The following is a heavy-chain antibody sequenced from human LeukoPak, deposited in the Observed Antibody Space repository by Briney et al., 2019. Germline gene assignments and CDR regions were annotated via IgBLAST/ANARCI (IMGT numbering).Heavy chain of an antibody. J-gene: IGHJ4*02. Sequence: PGGSLRLSCAASGFTVRNTYMTWVRQAPGKGLEWVSRINSDGSSTSYADSVKGRFTISRDNAKNTLYLQMNSLRAEDTAVYYCAREVGTHSGYDYFDYWGQGTLVTVSS. CDR1: GFTVRNTY. V-gene: IGHV3-74*01. D-gene: IGHD5-12*01. CDR3: AREVGTHSGYDYFDY. CDR2: INSDGSST.